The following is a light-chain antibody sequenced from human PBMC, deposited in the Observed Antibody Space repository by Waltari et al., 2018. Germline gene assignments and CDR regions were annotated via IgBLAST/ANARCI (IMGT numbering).Light chain of an antibody. CDR3: MQALQTPV. J-gene: IGKJ2*01. CDR2: LGS. V-gene: IGKV2-28*01. Sequence: DIVMTQSPLSLPVTPGEPASISCRSSQSLLQSNGHNYLEWYLQRPGQSPRFLIFLGSRRVSGVPDRFSGSGSGTEFTLKISRVEAEDVGVYYCMQALQTPVFGQGTKLEIK. CDR1: QSLLQSNGHNY.